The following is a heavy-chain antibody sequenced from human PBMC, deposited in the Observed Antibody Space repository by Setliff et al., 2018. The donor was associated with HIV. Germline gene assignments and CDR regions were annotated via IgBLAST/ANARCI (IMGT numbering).Heavy chain of an antibody. CDR3: ARHAAGPDGPFDY. CDR2: IYITGST. D-gene: IGHD2-2*01. J-gene: IGHJ4*02. V-gene: IGHV4-61*09. Sequence: SETLSLTCSVSGGSINRGTYYWTWIRQSAGKGLEWIGHIYITGSTDYNPSLKSRVTISVDTSKNQFSLKLSSVIAADTAVYYCARHAAGPDGPFDYWGQGTLVTVS. CDR1: GGSINRGTYY.